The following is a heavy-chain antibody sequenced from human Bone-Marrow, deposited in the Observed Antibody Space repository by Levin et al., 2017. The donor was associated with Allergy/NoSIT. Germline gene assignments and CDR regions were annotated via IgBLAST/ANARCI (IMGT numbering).Heavy chain of an antibody. CDR2: IDPSDSYT. V-gene: IGHV5-10-1*01. J-gene: IGHJ4*02. Sequence: GGSLRLSCKGSGYSFTSYWISWVRQMPGKGLEWMGRIDPSDSYTNYSPSFQGHVTISADKSISTAYLQWSSLKASDTAMYYCARQDYDDPPAEFDYWGQGTLVTVSS. D-gene: IGHD3-22*01. CDR3: ARQDYDDPPAEFDY. CDR1: GYSFTSYW.